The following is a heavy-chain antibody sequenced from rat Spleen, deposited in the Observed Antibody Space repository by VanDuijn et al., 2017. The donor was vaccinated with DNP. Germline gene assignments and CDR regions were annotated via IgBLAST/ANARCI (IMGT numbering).Heavy chain of an antibody. CDR2: ISYNGGST. J-gene: IGHJ2*01. D-gene: IGHD1-6*01. CDR1: GFTFSDYY. V-gene: IGHV5-22*01. Sequence: EVQLVESGGGLVQPGNSLTLSCAASGFTFSDYYMAWVRQAPTKGLEWVAYISYNGGSTYYGDSVKGRFTISRDNAKSTLYLQMNSLRSEDMATYYCARRYYGSYFDYWGQGVMVTVSS. CDR3: ARRYYGSYFDY.